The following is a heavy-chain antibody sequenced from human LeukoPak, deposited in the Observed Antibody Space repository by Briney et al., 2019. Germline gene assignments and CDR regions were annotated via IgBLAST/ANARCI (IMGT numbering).Heavy chain of an antibody. CDR2: ISSSGSTI. J-gene: IGHJ6*02. CDR3: ASVYGSGSYYYGMDV. D-gene: IGHD3-10*01. CDR1: GFTFSSYE. Sequence: GGSLRLSCAASGFTFSSYEMNWVRQAPGKGLEWVSYISSSGSTIYYADSVKGRFTISRDNAKNSLYLQMNSLRAEDTAVDYCASVYGSGSYYYGMDVWGQGTTVTVSS. V-gene: IGHV3-48*03.